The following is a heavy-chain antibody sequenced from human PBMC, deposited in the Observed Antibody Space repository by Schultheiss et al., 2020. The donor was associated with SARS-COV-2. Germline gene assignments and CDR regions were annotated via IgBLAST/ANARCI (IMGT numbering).Heavy chain of an antibody. V-gene: IGHV3-33*01. CDR1: GFTFSSYG. CDR2: IWYDGSNK. Sequence: GESLKISCAASGFTFSSYGMHWVRQAPGKGLEWVAVIWYDGSNKYYADSVKGRFTISRDNSKNTLYLQMNSLRAEDTAVYYCARQYNWNDWRVDAFDIWGQGTMVTVSS. D-gene: IGHD1-1*01. J-gene: IGHJ3*02. CDR3: ARQYNWNDWRVDAFDI.